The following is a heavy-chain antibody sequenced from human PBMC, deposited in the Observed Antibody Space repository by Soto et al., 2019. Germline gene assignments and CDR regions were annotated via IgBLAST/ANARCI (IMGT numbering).Heavy chain of an antibody. J-gene: IGHJ5*02. CDR1: GGSISSGDYY. Sequence: SETLSLTCTVSGGSISSGDYYWGWIRQPPGKGLEWIGYIYYSGSTYYNPSLKGRVTISVDRSKNQFSLKLSSVTAADTAVYYCARTPTPWGQGTLVTVSS. V-gene: IGHV4-30-4*01. D-gene: IGHD1-26*01. CDR2: IYYSGST. CDR3: ARTPTP.